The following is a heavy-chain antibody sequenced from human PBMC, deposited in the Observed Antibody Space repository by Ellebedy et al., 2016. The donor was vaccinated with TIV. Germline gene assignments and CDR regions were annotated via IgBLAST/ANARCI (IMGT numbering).Heavy chain of an antibody. D-gene: IGHD6-13*01. CDR3: ARRRDSSSWYGVPQNTLIDY. CDR1: GFTFSSYS. J-gene: IGHJ4*02. V-gene: IGHV3-21*01. CDR2: ISSSSSYI. Sequence: GESLKISCAASGFTFSSYSMNWVRQAPGKGLEWVSSISSSSSYIYYADSVKGRFTISRDNAKNSLYLQMNSLRAEDTAVYYCARRRDSSSWYGVPQNTLIDYWGQGTLVTVSS.